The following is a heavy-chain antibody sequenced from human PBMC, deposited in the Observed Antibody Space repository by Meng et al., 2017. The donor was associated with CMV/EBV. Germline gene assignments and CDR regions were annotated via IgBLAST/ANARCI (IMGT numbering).Heavy chain of an antibody. CDR3: ARDGDYYDSVNFDY. CDR2: ISSSSSYI. Sequence: GESLKISCAASGFTFSSYWMSWVRQAPGKGLEWVSSISSSSSYIYYADSVKGRFTISRDNAKNSLYLQMNSLRAEDTAVYYCARDGDYYDSVNFDYWGQGTLVTVSS. J-gene: IGHJ4*02. D-gene: IGHD3-22*01. V-gene: IGHV3-21*01. CDR1: GFTFSSYW.